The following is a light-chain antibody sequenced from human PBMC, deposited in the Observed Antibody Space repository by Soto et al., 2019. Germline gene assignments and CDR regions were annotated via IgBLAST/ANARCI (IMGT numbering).Light chain of an antibody. V-gene: IGKV3-20*01. CDR1: QSVSSRY. Sequence: EIVLMQSPGTLSLSPGERATLSCRASQSVSSRYIAWYQQKPGQAPRLLIDGTSSRATGIPDRFIGSGSGTDFTLTISRLEPEDFAVYYCQRYGSSPPLTFGGGNKVEIK. J-gene: IGKJ4*01. CDR3: QRYGSSPPLT. CDR2: GTS.